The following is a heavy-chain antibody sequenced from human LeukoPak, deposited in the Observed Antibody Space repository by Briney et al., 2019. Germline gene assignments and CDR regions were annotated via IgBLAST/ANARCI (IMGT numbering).Heavy chain of an antibody. J-gene: IGHJ4*02. D-gene: IGHD2-15*01. Sequence: GGSLRLSCAASGFTFSDYYMSWVRQAPGKGLEWVSGISVSGVTTHYADSVKGRFTISRDNSKNTLYLQMNSLRADDTAVYYCAKGWTKYCTGGNCYSPLYYFDYWGQGTLVTVSS. V-gene: IGHV3-23*01. CDR3: AKGWTKYCTGGNCYSPLYYFDY. CDR1: GFTFSDYY. CDR2: ISVSGVTT.